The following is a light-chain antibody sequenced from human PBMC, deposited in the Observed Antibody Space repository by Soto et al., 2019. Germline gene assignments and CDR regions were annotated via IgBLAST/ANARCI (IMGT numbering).Light chain of an antibody. V-gene: IGKV3-15*01. CDR2: GAS. CDR3: QQYNKGPVT. CDR1: QSMSSN. Sequence: EIGMTQSPSTLSVSPGERATLSCRASQSMSSNLAWYQQRPGQAPRLLIYGASTRATGIPARFSGSGSGTDFTLTISSLQSEDFAVYYCQQYNKGPVTFGQGTKVDIK. J-gene: IGKJ1*01.